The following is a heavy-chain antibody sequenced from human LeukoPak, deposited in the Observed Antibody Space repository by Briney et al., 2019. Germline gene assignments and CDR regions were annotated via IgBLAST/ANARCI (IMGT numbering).Heavy chain of an antibody. CDR2: ISGSGTI. CDR1: GGSINSY. CDR3: ARDPFYSSSWYNFGYFDY. J-gene: IGHJ4*02. D-gene: IGHD6-13*01. Sequence: PSETLSLTCTVSGGSINSYWSWIRQPAGKGLEWIGRISGSGTITYNPALQSRLSISIDTSKNQFSLKLMSVTAADTAVYYCARDPFYSSSWYNFGYFDYWGQGTLVTVSS. V-gene: IGHV4-4*07.